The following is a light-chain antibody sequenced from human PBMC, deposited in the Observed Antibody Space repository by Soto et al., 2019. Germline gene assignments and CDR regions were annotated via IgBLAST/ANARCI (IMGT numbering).Light chain of an antibody. J-gene: IGLJ1*01. V-gene: IGLV2-8*01. CDR2: EVV. CDR1: TSDVGDYDF. CDR3: NAYAGSNTFV. Sequence: QSALTQPPSASGSPGQSVTISCTGTTSDVGDYDFFSWYQHHPGKAPRLIIYEVVQRPSGVPDRFSGSKSGTTASLTVSGLQADDEADYFCNAYAGSNTFVFGSGTKLTVL.